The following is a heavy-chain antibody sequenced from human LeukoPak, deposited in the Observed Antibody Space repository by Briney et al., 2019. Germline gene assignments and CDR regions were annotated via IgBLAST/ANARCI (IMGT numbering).Heavy chain of an antibody. V-gene: IGHV3-23*01. J-gene: IGHJ4*02. CDR1: GFTFSSYA. D-gene: IGHD3-3*01. CDR2: ISDSGGST. CDR3: AKPPRPAYYDFWSGYHFDY. Sequence: GGSLRLSCAASGFTFSSYAMSWVRQAPGKGLEWVSAISDSGGSTYYADSVKGRFTISRDNSKNTLYLQMNSLRAEDTAVYYCAKPPRPAYYDFWSGYHFDYWGQGTLVTVSS.